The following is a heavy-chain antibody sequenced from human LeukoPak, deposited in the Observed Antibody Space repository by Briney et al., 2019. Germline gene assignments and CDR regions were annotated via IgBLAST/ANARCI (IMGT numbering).Heavy chain of an antibody. CDR1: GFTFSSYG. D-gene: IGHD2-2*01. CDR3: ARRPLMHIVVVPPATQYGMDV. CDR2: IKEDGSER. Sequence: GGSLRLSCAASGFTFSSYGMHWVRQTPGKGLEWVASIKEDGSERQYVDSVKGRFSISRDNTKGSLFLQLNSLRAEDTAVYYCARRPLMHIVVVPPATQYGMDVWGQGTTVTVSS. V-gene: IGHV3-7*03. J-gene: IGHJ6*02.